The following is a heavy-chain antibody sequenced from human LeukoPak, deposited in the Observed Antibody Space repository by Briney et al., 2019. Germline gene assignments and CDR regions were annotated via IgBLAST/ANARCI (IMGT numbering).Heavy chain of an antibody. V-gene: IGHV1-8*01. CDR2: MNPNSGNT. D-gene: IGHD5-18*01. J-gene: IGHJ4*02. CDR3: ARARPLRGYSYGYGY. CDR1: GYTFTSYD. Sequence: ASVKVSCRASGYTFTSYDINWVRQATGQGREWMGWMNPNSGNTGYAQKFQGRVTMTRNTSISTAYMELSSLRSEDTAVYYCARARPLRGYSYGYGYWGQGTLVTVSS.